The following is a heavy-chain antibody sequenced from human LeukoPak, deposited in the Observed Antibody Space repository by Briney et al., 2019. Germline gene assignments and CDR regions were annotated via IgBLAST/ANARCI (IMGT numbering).Heavy chain of an antibody. CDR2: IYYSGST. D-gene: IGHD5-18*01. CDR3: ARDRRGYSYGFDDYYYYGMDV. V-gene: IGHV4-59*01. CDR1: GGSISSYY. J-gene: IGHJ6*02. Sequence: SETLSLTCTVSGGSISSYYWSWIRQPPGKGLEWIGYIYYSGSTNYDPSLKSRVTISVDTSKNQFSLKLSSATAADTAVYYCARDRRGYSYGFDDYYYYGMDVWGQGTTVTVSS.